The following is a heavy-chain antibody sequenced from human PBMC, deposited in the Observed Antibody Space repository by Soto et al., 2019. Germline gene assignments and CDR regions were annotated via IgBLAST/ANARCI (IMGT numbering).Heavy chain of an antibody. Sequence: QIQLAQSGGEVKKPGASVKVSCKTSGYTFNSYTIAWVRQAPGQGLEWLGWISPDDGNTEYEQKFQGRVTMTADTLTNNAYLELRSLKSDDTAIYYFARVEAPFGESLHWGQGTPVTVSA. J-gene: IGHJ4*02. CDR1: GYTFNSYT. CDR3: ARVEAPFGESLH. CDR2: ISPDDGNT. D-gene: IGHD3-10*01. V-gene: IGHV1-18*01.